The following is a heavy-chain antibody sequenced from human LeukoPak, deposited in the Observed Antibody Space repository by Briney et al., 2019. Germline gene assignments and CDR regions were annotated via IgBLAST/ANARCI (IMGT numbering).Heavy chain of an antibody. V-gene: IGHV1-2*02. Sequence: ASVKVSCKASGYTFTGYYMHWVRQAPGQGLEWMGWINPNSGGINYAQKFQGRVTMTRDTSISTAYMELSRLRSDDTAVYYCAREGGDYGDQPPDYWGQGTLVTVSS. CDR2: INPNSGGI. D-gene: IGHD4-17*01. J-gene: IGHJ4*02. CDR3: AREGGDYGDQPPDY. CDR1: GYTFTGYY.